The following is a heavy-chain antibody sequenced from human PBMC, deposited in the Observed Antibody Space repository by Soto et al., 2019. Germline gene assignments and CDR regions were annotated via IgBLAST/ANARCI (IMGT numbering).Heavy chain of an antibody. V-gene: IGHV5-10-1*01. CDR1: GYSLATYW. D-gene: IGHD2-15*01. CDR3: VRSGDCSGGGCFGRYYYHRMDV. Sequence: GESLKISCNSSGYSLATYWITWVRQMPGKGLEWLGRIDPSDAYIKYSPSFQGRVTISADKSLNTAYLQWSSLEHSDTATYYCVRSGDCSGGGCFGRYYYHRMDVWGQETWITVSS. J-gene: IGHJ6*02. CDR2: IDPSDAYI.